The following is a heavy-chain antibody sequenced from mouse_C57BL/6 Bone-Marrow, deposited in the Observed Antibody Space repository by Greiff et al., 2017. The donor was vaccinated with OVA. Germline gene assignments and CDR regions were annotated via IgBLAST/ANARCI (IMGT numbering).Heavy chain of an antibody. V-gene: IGHV1-55*01. CDR1: GYTFTSYW. CDR2: IYPGSGST. Sequence: VQLQQPGAELVKPGASVKMSCKASGYTFTSYWITWVKQRPGQGLEWIGDIYPGSGSTNYNEKFKSKGTLTVDTSSSTAYMQLSSLTSEDSAVYYCARGITTVVATRYFDVWGTGTTVTVSS. CDR3: ARGITTVVATRYFDV. D-gene: IGHD1-1*01. J-gene: IGHJ1*03.